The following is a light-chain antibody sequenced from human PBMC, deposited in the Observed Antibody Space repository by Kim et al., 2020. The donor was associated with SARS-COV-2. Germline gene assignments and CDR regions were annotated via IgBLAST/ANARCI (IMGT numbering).Light chain of an antibody. CDR3: QNYNSVPLT. CDR2: AAS. J-gene: IGKJ4*01. CDR1: RGISNY. V-gene: IGKV1-27*01. Sequence: ATVGDRVTITCRASRGISNYLAWYQQRPGKVPKLLIYAASTLQSGVQSRFSGGGSGTDFTLAISSLQPEDVATYYCQNYNSVPLTFGGGTKVDIK.